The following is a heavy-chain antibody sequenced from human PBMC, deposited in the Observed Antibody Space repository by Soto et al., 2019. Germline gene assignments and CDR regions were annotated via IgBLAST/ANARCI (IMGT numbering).Heavy chain of an antibody. CDR1: GGSISSGGYY. V-gene: IGHV4-31*03. J-gene: IGHJ5*02. Sequence: SETLSLTCTVSGGSISSGGYYWSWIRQHPGKGLEWIGYIYYSGSTYYNPSLKSRVTISVDTSKNQFSLKLSSVTAADTAVYYCARDGHGYGGNMGDWFDPWGQGTLVTVSS. D-gene: IGHD4-17*01. CDR3: ARDGHGYGGNMGDWFDP. CDR2: IYYSGST.